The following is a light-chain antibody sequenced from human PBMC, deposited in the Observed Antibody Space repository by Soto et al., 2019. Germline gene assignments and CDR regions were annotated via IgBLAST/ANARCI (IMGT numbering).Light chain of an antibody. CDR1: SRDVDAYDF. Sequence: QSALTQPRSVSGSPGQSVAISCTGTSRDVDAYDFVSWYQHHPGKAPKLIISEVSKRPSGVSHRFSGSKSGNTAPLTISGLQAEDEADYFCCSFAGSFYVFGTGTKVTVL. J-gene: IGLJ1*01. CDR2: EVS. CDR3: CSFAGSFYV. V-gene: IGLV2-11*01.